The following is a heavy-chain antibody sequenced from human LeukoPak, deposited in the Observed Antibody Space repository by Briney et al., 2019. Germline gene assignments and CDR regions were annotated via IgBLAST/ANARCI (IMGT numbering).Heavy chain of an antibody. CDR1: GGFISGYY. V-gene: IGHV4-59*07. CDR2: IFYSGST. CDR3: ARARYYYDSSGYLYFDY. Sequence: SDTLSLTRTFSGGFISGYYWSWIRQPPTKGLEYVGYIFYSGSTNYNPSHKSRVIISVDTSKNQFSLKLSSVTAADTAVYYCARARYYYDSSGYLYFDYWGQGTLVTVSS. J-gene: IGHJ4*02. D-gene: IGHD3-22*01.